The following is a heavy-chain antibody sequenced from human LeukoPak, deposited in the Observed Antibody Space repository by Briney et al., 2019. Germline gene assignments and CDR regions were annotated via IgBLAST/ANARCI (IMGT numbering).Heavy chain of an antibody. Sequence: PETLSLTCAVYGGSFSGYYWSWIRQPPGKGLEWIGEINHSGSTNYNPSLKSRVTISVDTSKNQFSLKLSSVTAADTAVYYCAPFGEQFDYWGQGTLVTVSS. V-gene: IGHV4-34*01. CDR3: APFGEQFDY. D-gene: IGHD3-10*01. J-gene: IGHJ4*02. CDR2: INHSGST. CDR1: GGSFSGYY.